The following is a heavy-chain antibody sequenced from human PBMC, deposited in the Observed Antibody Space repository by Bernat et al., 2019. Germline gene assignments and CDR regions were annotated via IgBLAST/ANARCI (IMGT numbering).Heavy chain of an antibody. Sequence: QVQLVESGGGVVQPGGSLRLSCAASGFTFRSYGMHWVRQAPGKGLEWVAVVLYDGSNKYYADSVKGRFTISRDNSKNTLFLQMDSLRPEDTAVYYWEQGARRWLPWGPPNFDFWGQGTLVTVSS. D-gene: IGHD5-24*01. CDR3: EQGARRWLPWGPPNFDF. J-gene: IGHJ4*02. CDR2: VLYDGSNK. V-gene: IGHV3-30*18. CDR1: GFTFRSYG.